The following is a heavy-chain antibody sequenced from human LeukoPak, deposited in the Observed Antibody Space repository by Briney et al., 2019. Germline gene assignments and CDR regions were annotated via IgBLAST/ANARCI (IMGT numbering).Heavy chain of an antibody. V-gene: IGHV3-48*01. CDR2: ISSSSSTI. CDR3: ARDSGSPFMITYDAFDI. J-gene: IGHJ3*02. Sequence: SGGSLRLSCAASGFTFSSYSMNWVRQAPGKGLEWVSYISSSSSTIYYADSVKGRFTISRDNAKNSLYLQMNSLRAEDTAVYYCARDSGSPFMITYDAFDIWGQGTMVTVSS. CDR1: GFTFSSYS. D-gene: IGHD3-16*01.